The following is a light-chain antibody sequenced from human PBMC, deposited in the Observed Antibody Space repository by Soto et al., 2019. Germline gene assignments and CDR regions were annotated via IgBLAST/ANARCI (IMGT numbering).Light chain of an antibody. CDR1: QGISNA. CDR2: DAS. CDR3: QQFNDFPT. Sequence: AIQLTQSPSSLSASVGDTVTITCRASQGISNALAWYQQIPGKPPKLLIYDASTLEGGVPSRFSGSGSGTDFTLTISILQPGDCATYYCQQFNDFPTFGQGTRLDIQ. V-gene: IGKV1D-13*01. J-gene: IGKJ5*01.